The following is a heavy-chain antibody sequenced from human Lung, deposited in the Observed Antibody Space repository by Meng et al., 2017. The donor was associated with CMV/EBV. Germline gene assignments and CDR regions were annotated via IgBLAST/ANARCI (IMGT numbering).Heavy chain of an antibody. D-gene: IGHD3-22*01. CDR1: GFTSGSYG. V-gene: IGHV3-33*06. CDR2: IWYDVSNK. CDR3: AKKEYYYDSSGYWGVDD. J-gene: IGHJ4*02. Sequence: GGSLRPXFPASGFTSGSYGIHWVRQAPGKGLEWVAVIWYDVSNKYYADSVKGRFTIPRDNSKNTLYLQMNSLRAEDTAVYYCAKKEYYYDSSGYWGVDDWGQGXLVTVSS.